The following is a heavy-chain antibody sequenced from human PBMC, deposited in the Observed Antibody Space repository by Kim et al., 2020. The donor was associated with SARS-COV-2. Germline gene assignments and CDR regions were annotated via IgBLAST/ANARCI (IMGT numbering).Heavy chain of an antibody. Sequence: SVKVSCKASGGTFSSYAISWVRQAPGQGLEWMGGIIPIFGTANFAQKFQGRVTITADESTSTADMELSSLRSEDTAVYYCARGRSMTTVADIYYIYGMDVWGQETTVAVSS. D-gene: IGHD4-17*01. V-gene: IGHV1-69*13. CDR3: ARGRSMTTVADIYYIYGMDV. CDR1: GGTFSSYA. J-gene: IGHJ6*02. CDR2: IIPIFGTA.